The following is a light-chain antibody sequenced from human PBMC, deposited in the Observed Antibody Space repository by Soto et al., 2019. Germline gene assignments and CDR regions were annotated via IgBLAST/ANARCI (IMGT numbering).Light chain of an antibody. CDR3: SSYTSSSTYV. J-gene: IGLJ1*01. CDR2: DVS. Sequence: QSVLTQPASVSGSPGQSITISCTGASSDVGTYNYVSWYQQYPGKAPNLMIYDVSNRPSGVSDRFSGSKSGNTASLTISGLQAEDEADYYCSSYTSSSTYVFGTGTKVTVL. CDR1: SSDVGTYNY. V-gene: IGLV2-14*03.